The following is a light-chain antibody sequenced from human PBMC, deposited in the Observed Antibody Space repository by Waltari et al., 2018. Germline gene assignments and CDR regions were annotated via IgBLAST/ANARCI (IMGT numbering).Light chain of an antibody. V-gene: IGKV3-15*01. Sequence: EIVRTQSPDTLSVAPGERATLACRASQAIVTNLAWYQQKPGQTPRLLIYAASTRATGIPARFSGSGSGTEFTLTISSLQSEDFAVYYCQHYNNFPPAFGQGTKVEIK. CDR2: AAS. CDR1: QAIVTN. J-gene: IGKJ1*01. CDR3: QHYNNFPPA.